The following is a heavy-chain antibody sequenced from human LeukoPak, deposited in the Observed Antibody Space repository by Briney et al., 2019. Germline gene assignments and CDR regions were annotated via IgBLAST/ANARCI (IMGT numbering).Heavy chain of an antibody. CDR2: ISSSSSYI. V-gene: IGHV3-21*01. D-gene: IGHD5-18*01. CDR1: GFTFSSYS. CDR3: ARSYGDDAFDI. Sequence: AGGSLRLSCAASGFTFSSYSMNWVRQASGRGLEWVSSISSSSSYIYYADSVKGRFTISRDNAKNSLYLQMNSLRAEDTAVYYCARSYGDDAFDIWGQGTMVTVSS. J-gene: IGHJ3*02.